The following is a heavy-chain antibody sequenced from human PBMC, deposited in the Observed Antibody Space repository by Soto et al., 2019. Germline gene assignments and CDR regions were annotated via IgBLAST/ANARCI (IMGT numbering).Heavy chain of an antibody. Sequence: GASVKVSCKASGYTFTCYYMHWVRQAPGQGLEWMGWINPNSGGTNYAQKVQGRVTMTRDTSISTAYMELSRLRSDDTAVYYCARMVVGATTVNWFDPWGQGTLVTVSS. D-gene: IGHD1-26*01. V-gene: IGHV1-2*02. J-gene: IGHJ5*02. CDR1: GYTFTCYY. CDR2: INPNSGGT. CDR3: ARMVVGATTVNWFDP.